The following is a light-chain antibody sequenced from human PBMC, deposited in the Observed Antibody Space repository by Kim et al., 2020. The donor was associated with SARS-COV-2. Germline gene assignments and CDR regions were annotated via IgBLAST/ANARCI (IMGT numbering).Light chain of an antibody. V-gene: IGLV7-43*01. J-gene: IGLJ1*01. CDR1: TGAVTRDHY. Sequence: PGGTVTLTCASSTGAVTRDHYPNWFQQKPGQAPRSLIYSTNYKHSWTPARFSGSIVGGTAALTLSSVQPEDEAEYYCLLFYGGIYVFGTGTKVTVL. CDR2: STN. CDR3: LLFYGGIYV.